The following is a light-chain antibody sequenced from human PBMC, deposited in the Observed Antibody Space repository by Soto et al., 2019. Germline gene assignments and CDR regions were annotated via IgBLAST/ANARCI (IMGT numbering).Light chain of an antibody. CDR2: WAS. V-gene: IGKV4-1*01. Sequence: DIVMTQSPDSLAVSLGERATINCKSSQSVFYSSNNKNYLAWYQQKPGQPPKLIIYWASTRESGVPDRFSGSGSGTNFTLTISSLQAEDVAVYYCHQYYISPRTFGQGTKGEIK. J-gene: IGKJ1*01. CDR3: HQYYISPRT. CDR1: QSVFYSSNNKNY.